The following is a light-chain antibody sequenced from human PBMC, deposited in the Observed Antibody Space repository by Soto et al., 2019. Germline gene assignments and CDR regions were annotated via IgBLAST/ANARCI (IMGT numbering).Light chain of an antibody. Sequence: EIVLTQSPATLSLSPGERATLSCRASQSVSSYLAWYQQKPGQAPGLLIYDASNRATGIPARFSGSGSGTDFTLTISSLEPEDVAVYYCQQRSDWPPLTFGGGTKVEIK. J-gene: IGKJ4*01. CDR2: DAS. CDR3: QQRSDWPPLT. V-gene: IGKV3-11*01. CDR1: QSVSSY.